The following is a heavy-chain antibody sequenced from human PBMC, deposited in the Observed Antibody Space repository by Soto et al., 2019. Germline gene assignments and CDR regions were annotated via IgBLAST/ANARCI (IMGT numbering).Heavy chain of an antibody. Sequence: QVQLQESGPGLVKPSETLSLTCTVSGSSVSSYYWSWIRQPPGKGLEWIGYISNSGSTNYNPSLRSRVTISVDTSKKQFSLKMTSVTAADTAVYYCARETPYCTSTSCSASYYYGMDVWGQGTTVTVSS. D-gene: IGHD2-2*01. J-gene: IGHJ6*02. V-gene: IGHV4-59*02. CDR3: ARETPYCTSTSCSASYYYGMDV. CDR2: ISNSGST. CDR1: GSSVSSYY.